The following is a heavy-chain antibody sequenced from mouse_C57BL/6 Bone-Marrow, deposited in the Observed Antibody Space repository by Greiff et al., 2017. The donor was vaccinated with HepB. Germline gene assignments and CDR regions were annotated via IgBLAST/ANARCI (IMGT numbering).Heavy chain of an antibody. J-gene: IGHJ3*01. V-gene: IGHV1-81*01. CDR1: GYTFTSYG. CDR3: ARRGYDWASWFAY. D-gene: IGHD2-2*01. CDR2: IYPRSGNT. Sequence: VQLQQSGAELARPGASVKLSCKASGYTFTSYGISWVKQRTGQGLEWIGEIYPRSGNTYYNEKFKGKATLTADKSSSTAYMELRSLTSEDSAVYFCARRGYDWASWFAYWGQGTLVTVSA.